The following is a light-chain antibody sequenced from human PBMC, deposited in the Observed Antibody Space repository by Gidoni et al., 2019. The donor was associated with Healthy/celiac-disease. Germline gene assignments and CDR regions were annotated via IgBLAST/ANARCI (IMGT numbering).Light chain of an antibody. CDR3: SSYTSSSTLGV. Sequence: QSALTQPASVSGSPGQSSAISCTGTSSDVGGYNYVSWYQQHPGKAPKLMSYDVSNRPAGVSNRFSGSKSGNTASLTISGLQAEDEADYYCSSYTSSSTLGVFGGGTKLTVL. CDR1: SSDVGGYNY. CDR2: DVS. J-gene: IGLJ2*01. V-gene: IGLV2-14*01.